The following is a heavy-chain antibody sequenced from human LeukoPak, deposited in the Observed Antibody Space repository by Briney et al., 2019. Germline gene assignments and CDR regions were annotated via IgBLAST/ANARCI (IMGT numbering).Heavy chain of an antibody. Sequence: SETLSLTCAVYGGSFSGYYWSWIRQPPGKGLEWIGEINHSGSTNYNPSLKSRVTISVDTSKNQFSLKLSSVTAADTAVYYCARFIVGAYSDYWGQGTLVTVSS. V-gene: IGHV4-34*01. CDR1: GGSFSGYY. J-gene: IGHJ4*02. CDR2: INHSGST. D-gene: IGHD1-26*01. CDR3: ARFIVGAYSDY.